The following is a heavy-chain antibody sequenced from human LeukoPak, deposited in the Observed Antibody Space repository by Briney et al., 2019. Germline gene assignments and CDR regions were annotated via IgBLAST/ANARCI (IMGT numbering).Heavy chain of an antibody. D-gene: IGHD7-27*01. V-gene: IGHV3-53*01. CDR2: IYSGGST. J-gene: IGHJ5*02. CDR3: RRNWGSDNWFDP. CDR1: GFTVSSNY. Sequence: PGGSLRLSCAASGFTVSSNYMTWVRQAPGKGLEWVSVIYSGGSTYYADSVKGRFTISRDNSKNTLYLQMNSLRAEDTAVYYCRRNWGSDNWFDPWGQGTLVTVSS.